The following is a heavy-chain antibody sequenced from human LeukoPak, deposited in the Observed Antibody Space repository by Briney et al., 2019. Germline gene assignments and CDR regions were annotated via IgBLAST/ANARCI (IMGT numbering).Heavy chain of an antibody. J-gene: IGHJ6*02. CDR3: ARGYDFWSGYWNYYYYGIDV. V-gene: IGHV3-64*01. Sequence: GGSLRLSCAASGFTFSSYAMHWVRQAPGKGREYVSAISSNGGSTYYANSVKGRFTISRDNSKNTLYLQMGSLRAEDMAVYYCARGYDFWSGYWNYYYYGIDVWGQGTTVTVPS. CDR2: ISSNGGST. D-gene: IGHD3-3*01. CDR1: GFTFSSYA.